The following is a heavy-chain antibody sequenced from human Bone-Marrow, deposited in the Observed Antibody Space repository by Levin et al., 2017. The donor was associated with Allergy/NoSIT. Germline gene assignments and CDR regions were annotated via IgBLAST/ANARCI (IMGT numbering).Heavy chain of an antibody. V-gene: IGHV4-34*01. D-gene: IGHD6-19*01. CDR3: ARGYSSGWYQG. CDR2: INHSGST. CDR1: GGSFSGYY. Sequence: PSETLSLTCAVYGGSFSGYYWSWIRQPPGKGLEWIGEINHSGSTNYNPSLKSRVTISVDTSKNQFSLKLSSVTAADTAVYYCARGYSSGWYQGWGQGTLVTVSS. J-gene: IGHJ4*02.